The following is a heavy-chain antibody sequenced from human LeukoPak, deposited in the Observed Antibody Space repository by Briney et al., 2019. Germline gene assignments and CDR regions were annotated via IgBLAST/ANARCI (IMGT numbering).Heavy chain of an antibody. CDR3: AKARFPTMTTFYFDY. J-gene: IGHJ4*02. CDR1: GFTFNIYA. CDR2: ISDGGGTT. V-gene: IGHV3-23*01. Sequence: QPGGSLRLSCAASGFTFNIYAMSWVRQAPGKGLEWVSTISDGGGTTYYADSVKGRFTISRDNSKNTLYLQMNSLRVEDTAVYYCAKARFPTMTTFYFDYWGQGTLVTVSS. D-gene: IGHD2/OR15-2a*01.